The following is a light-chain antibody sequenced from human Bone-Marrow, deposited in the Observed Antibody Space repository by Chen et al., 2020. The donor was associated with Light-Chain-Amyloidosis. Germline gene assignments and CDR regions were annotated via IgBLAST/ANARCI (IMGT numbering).Light chain of an antibody. CDR3: CSYAGSSTLV. CDR1: SSDVGSDNL. Sequence: QSALTQPAAVSGSPGQSITIPCTGTSSDVGSDNLAYWYQQHPGKAPKLRIYEGSKRPSGVSNRFSGSKSGNTSSLTISGLQAEDEADYFCCSYAGSSTLVFGGGTKLTVL. J-gene: IGLJ3*02. V-gene: IGLV2-23*01. CDR2: EGS.